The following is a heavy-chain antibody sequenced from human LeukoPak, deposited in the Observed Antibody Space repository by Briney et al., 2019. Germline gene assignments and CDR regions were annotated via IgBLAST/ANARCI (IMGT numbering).Heavy chain of an antibody. Sequence: SETLSLTCTVSGGSISSYYWSWVRQPPGKGLEWIGYVSYSGSTDYNPSLKSRVIISIDTSKNQFSLRLSSVTAADTAVYYCARENDRYGRIDYWGQGTQVTVSS. CDR2: VSYSGST. D-gene: IGHD5-18*01. V-gene: IGHV4-59*01. CDR1: GGSISSYY. J-gene: IGHJ4*02. CDR3: ARENDRYGRIDY.